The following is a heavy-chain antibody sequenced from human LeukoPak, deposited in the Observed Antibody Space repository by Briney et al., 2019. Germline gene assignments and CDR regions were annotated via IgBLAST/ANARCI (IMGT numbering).Heavy chain of an antibody. D-gene: IGHD3-9*01. J-gene: IGHJ4*02. Sequence: MTSETLSLTCAVYGGSFSGYYWSWIRQPPGKGLEWIGEINHGGSTNYNPSLKSRLTISVDTSKNQFSLKLSSVTAADTAVYYCAREGVYYDILAAYYGPYYFDFWGQGTLVTVSS. CDR1: GGSFSGYY. CDR3: AREGVYYDILAAYYGPYYFDF. V-gene: IGHV4-34*01. CDR2: INHGGST.